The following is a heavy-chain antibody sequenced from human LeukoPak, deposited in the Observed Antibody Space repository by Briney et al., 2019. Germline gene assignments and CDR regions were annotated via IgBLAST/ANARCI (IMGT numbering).Heavy chain of an antibody. CDR3: ARGYDSSDYGMDV. V-gene: IGHV4-34*01. Sequence: SETLSLTCAVYGGSFSGYYWSWIRQPPGKGLEWIGEINHSGSTNYNPSLKSRDTISVDTSKNQFSLKLSSVTAADTAVYYCARGYDSSDYGMDVWGQGTTVTVSS. CDR2: INHSGST. J-gene: IGHJ6*02. D-gene: IGHD3-22*01. CDR1: GGSFSGYY.